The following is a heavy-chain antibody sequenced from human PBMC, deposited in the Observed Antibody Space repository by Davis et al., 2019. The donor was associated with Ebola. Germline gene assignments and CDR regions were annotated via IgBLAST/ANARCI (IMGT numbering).Heavy chain of an antibody. J-gene: IGHJ4*02. V-gene: IGHV1-8*03. CDR2: MNPNSGNT. CDR3: AREKGGYSGYGTREWYYFDY. D-gene: IGHD5-12*01. Sequence: ASVQVSCKASGYTFTSYDINWVRQATGQGLEWMGWMNPNSGNTGYAQKFQGRVTITRNTSISTAYTELSSLRSEDTAVYYCAREKGGYSGYGTREWYYFDYWGQGTLVTVSS. CDR1: GYTFTSYD.